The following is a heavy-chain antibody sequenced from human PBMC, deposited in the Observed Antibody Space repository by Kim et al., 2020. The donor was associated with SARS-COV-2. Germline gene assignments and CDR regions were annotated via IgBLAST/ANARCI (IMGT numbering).Heavy chain of an antibody. CDR3: ARLWGQKWELPLYYFDY. D-gene: IGHD1-26*01. CDR1: GGSISSSSYY. V-gene: IGHV4-39*01. Sequence: SETLSLTCTVSGGSISSSSYYWGWIRHPPGKGLEWIGSIYYSGSTYYNPSLKSRVTISVDTSKNQFSLKLSSVTAADTAVYYCARLWGQKWELPLYYFDYWGQGTLVTVSS. CDR2: IYYSGST. J-gene: IGHJ4*02.